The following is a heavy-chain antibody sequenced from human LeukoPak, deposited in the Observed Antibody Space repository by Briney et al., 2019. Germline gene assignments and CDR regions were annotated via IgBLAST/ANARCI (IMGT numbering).Heavy chain of an antibody. D-gene: IGHD2-15*01. CDR3: ATDRFVVHVGGVDY. Sequence: AAVKVSCKCSGYTFTDYYMHWVQQAPGKGLEWMGLVDPEDGETIYSETFQGRVTITADTSTDQDYIELRSLRSEDTAVDYWATDRFVVHVGGVDYWGQGTLVTVSP. CDR1: GYTFTDYY. V-gene: IGHV1-69-2*01. J-gene: IGHJ4*02. CDR2: VDPEDGET.